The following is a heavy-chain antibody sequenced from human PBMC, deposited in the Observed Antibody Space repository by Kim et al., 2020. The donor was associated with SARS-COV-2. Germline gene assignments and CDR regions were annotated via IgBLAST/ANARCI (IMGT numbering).Heavy chain of an antibody. D-gene: IGHD6-19*01. Sequence: ADYAQKFQGRVPITADESTSTAYRELSSLRSEDTAVYYCARDSSGWYFDYWGQGTLVTVSS. CDR2: A. V-gene: IGHV1-69*01. J-gene: IGHJ4*02. CDR3: ARDSSGWYFDY.